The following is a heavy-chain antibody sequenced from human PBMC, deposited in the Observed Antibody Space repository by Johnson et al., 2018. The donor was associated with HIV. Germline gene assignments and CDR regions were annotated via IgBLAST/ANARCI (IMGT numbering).Heavy chain of an antibody. D-gene: IGHD5-12*01. CDR3: AKDPSYIVATAMTDAFDI. V-gene: IGHV3-30*04. CDR2: VSYDGSNK. Sequence: QVQLVESGGGLVQPGGSLRLSCAASGFTFTSYAMHWIRQAPGKGLEWVALVSYDGSNKYYADSVKGRFTISRDNSKNTLYLQMNSLRAEDTAVYYCAKDPSYIVATAMTDAFDIWGQGTMVTVSS. CDR1: GFTFTSYA. J-gene: IGHJ3*02.